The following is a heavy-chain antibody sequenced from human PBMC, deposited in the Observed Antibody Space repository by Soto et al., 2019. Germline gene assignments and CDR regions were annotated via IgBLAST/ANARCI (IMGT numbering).Heavy chain of an antibody. D-gene: IGHD6-6*01. V-gene: IGHV1-8*01. CDR2: MNPNSGNT. CDR1: GYTFTSYD. J-gene: IGHJ4*02. CDR3: ARGKLARPVVDY. Sequence: ASVKVSCKASGYTFTSYDINWVRQATGQGLEWMGWMNPNSGNTGYAQKFQGRVTMTRNTSISTAYMELSSLRSEDTAVYYCARGKLARPVVDYWGQGTLVTVSS.